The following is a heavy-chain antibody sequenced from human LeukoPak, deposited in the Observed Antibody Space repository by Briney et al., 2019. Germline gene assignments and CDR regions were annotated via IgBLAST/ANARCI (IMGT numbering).Heavy chain of an antibody. CDR3: ARGVNWIDP. J-gene: IGHJ5*02. V-gene: IGHV4-59*01. D-gene: IGHD6-13*01. CDR1: GGSISSFY. CDR2: ISYSAIT. Sequence: SETLSLTYTVSGGSISSFYWSWIRQPPGKGLEWIGYISYSAITNYNPALKSRVTISIDTSKNQSSLKLSSVTAADTAVYYCARGVNWIDPWGQGTLVTVSS.